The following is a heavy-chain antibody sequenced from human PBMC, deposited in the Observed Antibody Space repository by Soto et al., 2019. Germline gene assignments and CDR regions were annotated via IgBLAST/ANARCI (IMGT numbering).Heavy chain of an antibody. CDR2: IKQDGSQK. V-gene: IGHV3-7*01. D-gene: IGHD2-15*01. CDR1: GFTFSSYW. Sequence: GGSLRLSCAASGFTFSSYWMSWVRQAPGKGLEWVANIKQDGSQKYYVDSVKGRFTISRDNAKNSLYLQMNSLRAEDTAVYYCARGPPETYCSGGSCYSDYYYYMDVWGKGTTVTVSS. J-gene: IGHJ6*03. CDR3: ARGPPETYCSGGSCYSDYYYYMDV.